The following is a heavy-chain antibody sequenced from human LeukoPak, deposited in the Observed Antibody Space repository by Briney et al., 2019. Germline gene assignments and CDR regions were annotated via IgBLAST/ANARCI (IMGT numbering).Heavy chain of an antibody. V-gene: IGHV3-74*01. D-gene: IGHD6-19*01. J-gene: IGHJ6*03. CDR1: GFTFSNYW. CDR2: INSDGSST. CDR3: ARDHLSSGSSPDYYYYYYMDV. Sequence: GGSLRLSCAASGFTFSNYWMHWVRQAPGKGLVWVSRINSDGSSTSYADSVKGRFTISRDNAKNTLYLQMNSLRAEDTAVYYCARDHLSSGSSPDYYYYYYMDVWGKGTTVTISS.